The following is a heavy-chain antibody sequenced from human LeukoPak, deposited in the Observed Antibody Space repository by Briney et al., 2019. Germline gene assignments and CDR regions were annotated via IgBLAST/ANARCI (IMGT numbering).Heavy chain of an antibody. CDR1: GFTFSDYY. J-gene: IGHJ3*02. D-gene: IGHD3-3*01. V-gene: IGHV3-11*04. CDR2: ISSSGSTI. Sequence: PGGSLRLSCAASGFTFSDYYMSWIRQAPGKGLEWVSYISSSGSTIYYADSVKGRFTISRDNAKNSLYLQMTSLRAEDTAVYYCARGGPYDFWSGYYTAAFDIWGQGTMVTVSS. CDR3: ARGGPYDFWSGYYTAAFDI.